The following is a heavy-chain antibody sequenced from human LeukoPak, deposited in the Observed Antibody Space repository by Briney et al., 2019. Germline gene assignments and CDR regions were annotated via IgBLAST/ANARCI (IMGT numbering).Heavy chain of an antibody. CDR1: GFTFSSYA. CDR2: ISGSGIST. Sequence: GGSLRLSCAASGFTFSSYAMSWVRQAPGKGLEWVSAISGSGISTYYADSVKGRFTISRDNSKNTLYLQMNSLRAEDTAVYYCAKRPDPASYDYVWGSYRPAANYWGQGTLVTVSS. D-gene: IGHD3-16*02. CDR3: AKRPDPASYDYVWGSYRPAANY. J-gene: IGHJ4*02. V-gene: IGHV3-23*01.